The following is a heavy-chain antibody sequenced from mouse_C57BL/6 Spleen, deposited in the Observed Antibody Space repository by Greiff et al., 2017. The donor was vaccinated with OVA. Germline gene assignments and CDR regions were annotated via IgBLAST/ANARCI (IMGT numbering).Heavy chain of an antibody. CDR3: ASSRLYYYGSDFDY. D-gene: IGHD1-1*01. CDR2: ISGGGGNT. Sequence: EVHLVESGGGLVKPGGSLKLSCAASGFTFSSYTMSWVRQTPGKRLEWVATISGGGGNTYYPDSVKGRFTISRDNAKNTLYLHMSSLRSEDTALYYCASSRLYYYGSDFDYWGQGTTLTVSS. V-gene: IGHV5-9*01. J-gene: IGHJ2*01. CDR1: GFTFSSYT.